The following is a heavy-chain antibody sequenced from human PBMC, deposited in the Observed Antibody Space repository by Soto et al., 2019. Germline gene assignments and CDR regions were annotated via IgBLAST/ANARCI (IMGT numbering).Heavy chain of an antibody. CDR2: ISGSGGST. D-gene: IGHD2-15*01. V-gene: IGHV3-23*01. Sequence: EVQLLESGGGLVQPGGSLRLSCAASGFTFSSYARSWVCQAPGKGLEWVSAISGSGGSTYYADSVKGRFTISRDNSKNTLYLQMNSLRAEDTAVYYCAKSRLLSNIVVVVAATPYYFDYWGQGTLVTVSS. CDR1: GFTFSSYA. CDR3: AKSRLLSNIVVVVAATPYYFDY. J-gene: IGHJ4*02.